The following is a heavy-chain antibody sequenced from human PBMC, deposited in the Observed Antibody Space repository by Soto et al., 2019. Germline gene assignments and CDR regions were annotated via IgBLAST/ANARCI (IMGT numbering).Heavy chain of an antibody. CDR3: AKRHIVVVPAATGPEYYYYGMDV. D-gene: IGHD2-2*01. CDR2: ISGSGGST. J-gene: IGHJ6*02. V-gene: IGHV3-23*01. CDR1: GFTFSSYA. Sequence: GGSLRLSCAASGFTFSSYALSWVRQAPGKVLEWVSAISGSGGSTYYADSVKGRFTISRDNSKNTLYLQMNSLRAEDTAVYYCAKRHIVVVPAATGPEYYYYGMDVWGQGTTVTVSS.